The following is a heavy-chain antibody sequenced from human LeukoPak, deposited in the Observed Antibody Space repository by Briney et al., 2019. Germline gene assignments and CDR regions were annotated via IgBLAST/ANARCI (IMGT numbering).Heavy chain of an antibody. D-gene: IGHD2-2*02. J-gene: IGHJ4*02. CDR2: ISGGSRSI. CDR1: GFTFNDHG. V-gene: IGHV3-48*01. CDR3: ARDRGDYCSSTSCYNDGFDY. Sequence: GGSLRLSCAASGFTFNDHGMSWVRQAPGGGLEWISYISGGSRSIYYTDSVKGRFTISRDNAKDSLYLQMNSLRGEDTAVYYCARDRGDYCSSTSCYNDGFDYWGQGTLVTVSS.